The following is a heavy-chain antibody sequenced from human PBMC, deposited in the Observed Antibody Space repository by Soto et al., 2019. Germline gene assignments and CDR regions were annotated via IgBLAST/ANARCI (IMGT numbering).Heavy chain of an antibody. CDR1: GGSVSSGSYY. Sequence: QVQLQESGPGLVKPSETLSLTCTVSGGSVSSGSYYWSWIRQPPGKGLEWIGYIYYSGSTNYNPSLKSRVTISVDTSKNQFSLKLSSVTAADTAVYYCARGPLVVVAATMAYYGMDVWGQGTTVTVSS. J-gene: IGHJ6*02. CDR2: IYYSGST. CDR3: ARGPLVVVAATMAYYGMDV. D-gene: IGHD2-15*01. V-gene: IGHV4-61*01.